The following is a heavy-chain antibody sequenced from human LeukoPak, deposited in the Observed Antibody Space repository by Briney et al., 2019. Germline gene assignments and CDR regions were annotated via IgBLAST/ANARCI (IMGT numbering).Heavy chain of an antibody. CDR2: ISYDGSNK. Sequence: GGSLRLSCAASGFTFSSYGMHWVRQAPGEGLEWVAVISYDGSNKYYADSVKGRFTISRDNSKNTLYLQMNSLRAEDTAVYYCAKQLGIWLAVAGTYAFDIWGQGTMVTVSS. D-gene: IGHD6-19*01. V-gene: IGHV3-30*18. CDR3: AKQLGIWLAVAGTYAFDI. J-gene: IGHJ3*02. CDR1: GFTFSSYG.